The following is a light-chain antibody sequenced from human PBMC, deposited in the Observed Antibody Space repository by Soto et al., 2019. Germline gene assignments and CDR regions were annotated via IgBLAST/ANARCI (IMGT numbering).Light chain of an antibody. J-gene: IGKJ3*01. Sequence: DIQMTQSPSFVSGSVGDRVTITCRASQSVSNWLAWYQQRPGKAPKLLIHSASTLRSGVPARFSGSGSGTEFTLTIASLQPEDDATYYCQQASYFPFTFGPGTKVAI. CDR3: QQASYFPFT. CDR1: QSVSNW. V-gene: IGKV1-12*01. CDR2: SAS.